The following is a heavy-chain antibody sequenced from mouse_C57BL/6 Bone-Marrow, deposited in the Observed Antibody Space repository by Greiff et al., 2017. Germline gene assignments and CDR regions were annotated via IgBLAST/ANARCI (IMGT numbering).Heavy chain of an antibody. D-gene: IGHD1-1*01. CDR1: GFTFSSYT. V-gene: IGHV5-9*01. J-gene: IGHJ4*01. CDR3: ARDYYGSSLAMDY. CDR2: ISGGGGNT. Sequence: EVKLMESGGGLVKPGGSLKLSCAASGFTFSSYTMSWVRPTPEKRLEWVATISGGGGNTYYPDSVKGRFTISRDNAKNTLYLQMSSLRSEDTALYYCARDYYGSSLAMDYWGQGTSVTVSS.